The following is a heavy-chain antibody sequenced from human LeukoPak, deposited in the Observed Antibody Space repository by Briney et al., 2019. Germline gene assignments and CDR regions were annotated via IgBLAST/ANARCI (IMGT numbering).Heavy chain of an antibody. D-gene: IGHD6-19*01. Sequence: PSETLSLTCTVSGGSISSSSYYWGWIRQPPGKGLEWIGSIYYSGSTYYNPSLKSRVTISVDTSKNQFSLKLSSVTAADTAVYYCAGDKTTGGWYEFDYWGQGTLVTVSS. CDR3: AGDKTTGGWYEFDY. CDR2: IYYSGST. V-gene: IGHV4-39*07. J-gene: IGHJ4*02. CDR1: GGSISSSSYY.